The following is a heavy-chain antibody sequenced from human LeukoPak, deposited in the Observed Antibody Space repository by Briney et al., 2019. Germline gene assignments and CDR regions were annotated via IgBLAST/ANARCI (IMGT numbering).Heavy chain of an antibody. Sequence: ASVKVSCKASGYTFTSYYMHWVRQAPGQGLEWMGIINPSGGSTSYAQRFQGRVTMTRDTSTSTVYMELSSLRSEDTAVYYCARDQTYYYDSSGYYLIDYWGQGTLVTVSS. CDR2: INPSGGST. J-gene: IGHJ4*02. CDR1: GYTFTSYY. V-gene: IGHV1-46*01. CDR3: ARDQTYYYDSSGYYLIDY. D-gene: IGHD3-22*01.